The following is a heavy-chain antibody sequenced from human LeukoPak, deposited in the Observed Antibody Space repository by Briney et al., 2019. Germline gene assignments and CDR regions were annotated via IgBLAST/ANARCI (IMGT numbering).Heavy chain of an antibody. J-gene: IGHJ5*02. Sequence: PGGSLRLSCAASGFIFTNYFMSWVRQAPGKGLEWVASIKHDGSEKYYVDSVRGRFTISRDNTMNSLYLQMSSLRAEDTAVYYCARDPRNVGLAPWGQGTLVTVSS. V-gene: IGHV3-7*01. CDR2: IKHDGSEK. CDR3: ARDPRNVGLAP. CDR1: GFIFTNYF. D-gene: IGHD2-15*01.